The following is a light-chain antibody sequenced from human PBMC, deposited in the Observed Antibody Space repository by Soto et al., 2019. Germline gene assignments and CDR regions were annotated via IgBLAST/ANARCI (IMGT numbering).Light chain of an antibody. CDR2: VAS. V-gene: IGKV1-9*01. CDR3: QSYNTWPYT. J-gene: IGKJ2*01. CDR1: QGINNY. Sequence: IQLTQSPSSLSASVGDRVTITCRASQGINNYLAWYQQKPGEGPKLLIYVASTLHSGVPSRFSGSGSGTGFTLTISSLQSEDSAVYYCQSYNTWPYTFGQGTKLEI.